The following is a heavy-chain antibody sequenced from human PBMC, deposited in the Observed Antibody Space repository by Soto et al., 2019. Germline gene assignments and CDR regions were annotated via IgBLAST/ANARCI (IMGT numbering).Heavy chain of an antibody. V-gene: IGHV1-3*01. CDR2: INAGNGNT. D-gene: IGHD4-17*01. J-gene: IGHJ4*02. CDR1: GYTFTSYA. Sequence: ASVKVSCKASGYTFTSYAMHWVRQAPGQRLEWMGWINAGNGNTKYSQKFQGRVTITRDTSASTAYMELSSLRSEDTAVYYCARARVVPDDYGDYFGYWGQGTLVTVSS. CDR3: ARARVVPDDYGDYFGY.